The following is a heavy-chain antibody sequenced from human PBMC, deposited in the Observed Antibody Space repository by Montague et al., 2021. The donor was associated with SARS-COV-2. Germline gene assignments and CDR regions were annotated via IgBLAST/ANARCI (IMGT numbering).Heavy chain of an antibody. V-gene: IGHV4-61*01. CDR1: GGSVSSGSYY. J-gene: IGHJ6*02. D-gene: IGHD3-3*01. CDR3: ARDPWHITIFGVVTRYGMDV. Sequence: SETLSLTCTVSGGSVSSGSYYWSWIRQPPGKGLEWIGYIYYSGSTNYXXXLKSRVTISVDTSKNQFSLKLSSVTAADTAVYYCARDPWHITIFGVVTRYGMDVWGQGTTVTASS. CDR2: IYYSGST.